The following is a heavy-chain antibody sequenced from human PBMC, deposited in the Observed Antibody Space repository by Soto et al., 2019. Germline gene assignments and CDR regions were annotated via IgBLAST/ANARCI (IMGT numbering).Heavy chain of an antibody. J-gene: IGHJ6*02. CDR2: ITPVFGTP. CDR1: GGTFSSYA. CDR3: ARGIRIAGPNGINDCGMDI. D-gene: IGHD1-20*01. V-gene: IGHV1-69*06. Sequence: QVQLVQSGAEVKKPGSSVKVSCKASGGTFSSYAISWVRQAPGQGLEWMGGITPVFGTPNYVQKYQGRLTISADKSTSTDHMELSSLRSEDTAVNYSARGIRIAGPNGINDCGMDIRGQGTTVTVS.